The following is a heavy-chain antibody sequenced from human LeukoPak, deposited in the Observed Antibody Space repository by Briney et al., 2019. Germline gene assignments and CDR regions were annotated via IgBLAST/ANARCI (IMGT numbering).Heavy chain of an antibody. CDR3: ARDRWFGELLMWY. V-gene: IGHV1-2*02. CDR2: INSNSADT. D-gene: IGHD3-10*01. J-gene: IGHJ4*02. CDR1: GYSFIDYY. Sequence: GASVKVSCKTSGYSFIDYYIHWVRQDPGQGLEWMGWINSNSADTNYAQNFQGRVTMTRDTSISTAYMELSRLRSDDTAVYYCARDRWFGELLMWYWGQGTLVTVSS.